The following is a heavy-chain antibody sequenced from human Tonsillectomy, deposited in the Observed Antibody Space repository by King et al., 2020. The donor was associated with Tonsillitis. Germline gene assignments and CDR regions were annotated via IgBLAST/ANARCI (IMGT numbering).Heavy chain of an antibody. CDR1: GYSISSNYY. J-gene: IGHJ5*02. CDR3: ARGGGDSLERLFDP. Sequence: VQLQESGPGLVKPSETLSLTCTVSGYSISSNYYWGWIRQPPGKGLEWIGRIYHSGSTYYNPSLKSRVTISVDTSKSQFSLNLSSVTAADTAVYYCARGGGDSLERLFDPWGQGTLVTVSS. V-gene: IGHV4-38-2*02. D-gene: IGHD4-17*01. CDR2: IYHSGST.